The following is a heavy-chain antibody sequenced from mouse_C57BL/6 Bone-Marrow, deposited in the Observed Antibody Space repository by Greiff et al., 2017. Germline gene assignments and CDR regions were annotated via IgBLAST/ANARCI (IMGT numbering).Heavy chain of an antibody. V-gene: IGHV1-55*01. J-gene: IGHJ1*03. CDR3: ARPYDGNYWYFDV. CDR2: IYPGSGST. Sequence: QVHVKQPGAELVKPGASVKMSCKASGYTFTSYWLTWVKQRPGQGLEWIGDIYPGSGSTNYNEKFKSKATLTVDTSSSTAYMQLSSLTSEDSAVYDCARPYDGNYWYFDVWGTGTTVTVSS. D-gene: IGHD2-10*01. CDR1: GYTFTSYW.